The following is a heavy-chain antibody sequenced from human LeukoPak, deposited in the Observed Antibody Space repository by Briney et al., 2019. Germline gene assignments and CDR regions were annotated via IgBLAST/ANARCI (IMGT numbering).Heavy chain of an antibody. CDR1: GGSISTYY. CDR3: ARAPLKSGYYVDY. Sequence: PSETLSLTCTVSGGSISTYYWTWIRQPPGKRLEWIGYIYYSGSTNYNPSLKSRVTISVDTSKNQFSLKLSSVTAADTAVYYCARAPLKSGYYVDYWGQGTLVTVSS. V-gene: IGHV4-59*08. D-gene: IGHD3-22*01. CDR2: IYYSGST. J-gene: IGHJ4*02.